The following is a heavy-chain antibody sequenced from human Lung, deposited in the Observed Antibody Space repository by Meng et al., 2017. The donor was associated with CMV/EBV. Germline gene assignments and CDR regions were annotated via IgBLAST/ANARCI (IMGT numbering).Heavy chain of an antibody. Sequence: GSLRLSCTVSGYSISSGNYWGWIRQPPGKGLEWIGSFYHTGSTSYNPSLKSRVTISLDTSKNQFSLKLTSVTAADTADYYCARGWGAALDYWGQGTLVXVSS. V-gene: IGHV4-38-2*02. CDR3: ARGWGAALDY. CDR2: FYHTGST. J-gene: IGHJ4*02. D-gene: IGHD1-26*01. CDR1: GYSISSGNY.